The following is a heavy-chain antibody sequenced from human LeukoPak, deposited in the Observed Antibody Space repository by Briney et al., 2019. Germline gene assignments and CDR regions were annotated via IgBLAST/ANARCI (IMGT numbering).Heavy chain of an antibody. V-gene: IGHV1-2*02. Sequence: ASVKVSCKASGYTFTSYAMNWVRQAPGQGLEWMGWINPNSGGTNYAQKFQGRVTMTRDTSISTAHLDLSRLRSHDTAVYYCPRGVSGPTSPFDYWGQGTLVTVSS. CDR3: PRGVSGPTSPFDY. D-gene: IGHD2-15*01. J-gene: IGHJ4*02. CDR1: GYTFTSYA. CDR2: INPNSGGT.